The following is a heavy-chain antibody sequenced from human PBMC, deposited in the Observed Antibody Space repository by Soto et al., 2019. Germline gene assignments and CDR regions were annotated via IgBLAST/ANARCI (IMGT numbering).Heavy chain of an antibody. V-gene: IGHV1-3*01. CDR2: INAGNGNT. Sequence: ASVKVSCKASEYTFTSYAMHWVRQAPGQRLEWMGWINAGNGNTKYSQKFQGRVTITRDTSASTAYMELSSLRSEDTAVYYCAREGHMGGWFDPPGQGIRVTVSS. D-gene: IGHD1-26*01. J-gene: IGHJ5*02. CDR3: AREGHMGGWFDP. CDR1: EYTFTSYA.